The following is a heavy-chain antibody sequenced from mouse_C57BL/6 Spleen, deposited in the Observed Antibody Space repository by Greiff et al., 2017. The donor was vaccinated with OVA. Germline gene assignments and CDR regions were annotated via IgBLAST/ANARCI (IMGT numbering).Heavy chain of an antibody. Sequence: EVQRVESGGGLVQPGGSMKLSCAASGFTFSDAWMDWVRQSPEKGLEWVAEIRNKANNHATYYAESVKGRFTISRDDSKSSVYLQMNSLRAEDTGIYYCTRQLRERYFDYWGQGTTLTVSS. CDR1: GFTFSDAW. D-gene: IGHD1-1*01. V-gene: IGHV6-6*01. J-gene: IGHJ2*01. CDR2: IRNKANNHAT. CDR3: TRQLRERYFDY.